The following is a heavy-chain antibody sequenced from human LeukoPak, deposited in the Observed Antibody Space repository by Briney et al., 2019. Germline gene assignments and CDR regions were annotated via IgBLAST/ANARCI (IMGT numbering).Heavy chain of an antibody. CDR2: ISGSGGGT. CDR3: AKGRYYDREYYFDY. D-gene: IGHD3-22*01. J-gene: IGHJ4*02. Sequence: GGSLRLSCAASGFTFSTYAMSWVRQAAGKGLEWVSLISGSGGGTYYADSVKGRFTISRDNSKNTLYLQMNSLRAEDTAVYYCAKGRYYDREYYFDYWGQGTLVTVSS. V-gene: IGHV3-23*01. CDR1: GFTFSTYA.